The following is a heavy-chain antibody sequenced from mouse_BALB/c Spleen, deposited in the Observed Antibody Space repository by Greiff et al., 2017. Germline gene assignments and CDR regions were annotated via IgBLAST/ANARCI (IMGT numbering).Heavy chain of an antibody. CDR2: IWAGGST. CDR3: ARGDDYDGYYAMDY. J-gene: IGHJ4*01. CDR1: GFSLTSYG. Sequence: VKLVESGPGLVAPSQSLSITCTVSGFSLTSYGVHWVRQPPGKGLEWLGVIWAGGSTNYNSALMSRLSISKDNSKSQVFLKMNSLQTDDTAMYYCARGDDYDGYYAMDYWGQGTSVTVSS. D-gene: IGHD2-4*01. V-gene: IGHV2-9*02.